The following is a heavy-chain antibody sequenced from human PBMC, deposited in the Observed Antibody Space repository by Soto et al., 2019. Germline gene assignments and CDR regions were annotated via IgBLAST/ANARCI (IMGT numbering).Heavy chain of an antibody. Sequence: QVPLAQSGAEVKKPGASVKVSCKASGYTFTGYYMHWVRQAPGQRLEWMGWINPNSGGTNYAQKFQGRVTMTRDTSISTAYMELGRLRSDDTAVYYCGREYDVLLWYGETRGERMDVWGQGTTVTVSS. J-gene: IGHJ6*02. CDR2: INPNSGGT. D-gene: IGHD3-10*01. CDR3: GREYDVLLWYGETRGERMDV. V-gene: IGHV1-2*02. CDR1: GYTFTGYY.